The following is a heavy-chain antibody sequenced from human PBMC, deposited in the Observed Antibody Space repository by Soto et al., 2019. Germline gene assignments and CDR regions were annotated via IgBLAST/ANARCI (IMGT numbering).Heavy chain of an antibody. CDR2: VYYTGTT. CDR1: NFSVLTSIYY. Sequence: PSETLSLTXTVSNFSVLTSIYYWAWIRQPPGKGLEWVGTVYYTGTTYYNPSLQSRVTISIDTSKNQFSLNLNSVTAADTAVYYCARNWNLALVPAAYFDSWGQGTLVTASS. D-gene: IGHD2-2*01. CDR3: ARNWNLALVPAAYFDS. V-gene: IGHV4-39*01. J-gene: IGHJ4*02.